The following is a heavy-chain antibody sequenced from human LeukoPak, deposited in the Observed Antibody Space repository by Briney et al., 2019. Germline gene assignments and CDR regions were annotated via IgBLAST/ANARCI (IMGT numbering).Heavy chain of an antibody. J-gene: IGHJ3*02. CDR1: GYTFTSYD. D-gene: IGHD3-3*01. CDR2: MNPNSGNT. V-gene: IGHV1-8*01. CDR3: ARGQEILGVVIIGDAFDI. Sequence: ASVKVSCKASGYTFTSYDINWVRQATGQGLEWMGWMNPNSGNTGYAQKFQGRVTMTRNTSISTAYMELSSLRSEDTAVYYCARGQEILGVVIIGDAFDIWGQGTMVTVSS.